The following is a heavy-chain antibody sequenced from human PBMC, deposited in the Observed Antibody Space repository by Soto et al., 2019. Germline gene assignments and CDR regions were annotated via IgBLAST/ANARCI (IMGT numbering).Heavy chain of an antibody. D-gene: IGHD3-3*01. CDR2: INPSGGST. J-gene: IGHJ4*02. V-gene: IGHV1-46*01. CDR3: ARGPVTIFGVVVNFDY. Sequence: ASVKVSCKASGYTFTSYYMHWVRQAPGQGLEWMGIINPSGGSTSYAQKFQGRVTMTRDTSTSTVYMELSSLRSEDTAVYYCARGPVTIFGVVVNFDYWGQGTLVTVS. CDR1: GYTFTSYY.